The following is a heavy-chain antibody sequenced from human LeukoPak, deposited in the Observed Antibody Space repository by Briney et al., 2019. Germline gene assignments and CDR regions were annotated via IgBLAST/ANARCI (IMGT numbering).Heavy chain of an antibody. CDR3: ARDPVVPAGTGDY. V-gene: IGHV4-30-4*01. CDR2: IYYSGST. D-gene: IGHD2-2*01. CDR1: GGSISSGDYY. J-gene: IGHJ4*02. Sequence: PSETLSLTCTVSGGSISSGDYYCSWIRQPPGKGLEWIGYIYYSGSTYYNPSLKSRVTISVDTSKNQFSLKLSSVTAADTAVYYCARDPVVPAGTGDYWGQGTLVTVSS.